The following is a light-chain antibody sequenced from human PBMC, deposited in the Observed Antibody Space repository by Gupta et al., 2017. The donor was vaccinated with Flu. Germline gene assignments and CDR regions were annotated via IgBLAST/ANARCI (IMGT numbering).Light chain of an antibody. CDR1: STDVGGYDD. Sequence: IAISCTGTSTDVGGYDDVAWYQQHPGTAPELMMCDDISRPSGISERLSGSKSGNTASLTITGLQAEDEADYFCQSYKNSKTVWVFGGGTKMTVL. J-gene: IGLJ3*02. CDR3: QSYKNSKTVWV. V-gene: IGLV2-14*04. CDR2: DDI.